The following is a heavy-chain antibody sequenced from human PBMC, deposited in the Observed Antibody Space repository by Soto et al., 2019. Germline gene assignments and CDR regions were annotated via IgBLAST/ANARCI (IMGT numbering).Heavy chain of an antibody. V-gene: IGHV3-49*03. Sequence: GGSLRLSCTASGLTFGDYAMSWFRKAPGKGLEWVGFIRSKAYGGTTEYAASVKGRFTISRDDSKSIAYLQMNSLKTGDTAVYYCTRGRRGYSYGYSYYYGMDVWGQGTTVTVSS. D-gene: IGHD5-18*01. CDR3: TRGRRGYSYGYSYYYGMDV. J-gene: IGHJ6*02. CDR1: GLTFGDYA. CDR2: IRSKAYGGTT.